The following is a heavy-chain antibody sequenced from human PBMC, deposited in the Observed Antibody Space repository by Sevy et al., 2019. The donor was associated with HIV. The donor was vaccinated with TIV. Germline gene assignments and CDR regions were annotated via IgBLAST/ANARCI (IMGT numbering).Heavy chain of an antibody. Sequence: ASVKVSCKASGYTFTNYYMHWVRQAPGQGLEWVGIINLGEVSTVYAQKFQGRVTMTRDTSTSTVYMELSSLRSDDTAVYYCGRTSPRGGFDYWGQGALVTVSS. J-gene: IGHJ4*02. CDR1: GYTFTNYY. D-gene: IGHD3-16*01. CDR2: INLGEVST. CDR3: GRTSPRGGFDY. V-gene: IGHV1-46*01.